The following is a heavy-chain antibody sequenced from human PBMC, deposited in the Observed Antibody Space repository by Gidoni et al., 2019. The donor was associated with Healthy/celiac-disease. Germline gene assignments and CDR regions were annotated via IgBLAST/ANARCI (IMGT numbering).Heavy chain of an antibody. Sequence: QVQLVPSGSEVKQPGSSVKVSCKASGRTFSSYAISWVRQAPGQGLEWMGGIIPIFGTANYAQKFQGRVTITADESTSTAYMELSSLRSEDTAVYYCADVLAARLTVGKNWFDPWGQGTLVTVSS. D-gene: IGHD6-6*01. CDR3: ADVLAARLTVGKNWFDP. CDR2: IIPIFGTA. V-gene: IGHV1-69*01. J-gene: IGHJ5*02. CDR1: GRTFSSYA.